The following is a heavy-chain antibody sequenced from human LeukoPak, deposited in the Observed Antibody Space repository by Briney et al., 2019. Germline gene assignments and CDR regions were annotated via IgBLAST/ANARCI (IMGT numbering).Heavy chain of an antibody. CDR3: ARDYYGSGSYYNPYYYYYMDV. CDR1: GYTFTSYG. Sequence: ASVKVSCKASGYTFTSYGISWVRQAPGQGLEWMGWISAYNGNTNYAQKLQGRVTMTTDTSTSTAYMELRSLRSDDTAVYYCARDYYGSGSYYNPYYYYYMDVWGKGTTVTVSS. V-gene: IGHV1-18*01. D-gene: IGHD3-10*01. CDR2: ISAYNGNT. J-gene: IGHJ6*03.